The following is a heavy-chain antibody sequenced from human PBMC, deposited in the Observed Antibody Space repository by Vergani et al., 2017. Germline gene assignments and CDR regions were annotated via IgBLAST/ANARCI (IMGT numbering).Heavy chain of an antibody. V-gene: IGHV4-31*03. CDR3: ARGPYYDILTGYQWYFDY. CDR2: IYYSGST. Sequence: QLQLQESGPGLVEPSQTLSLTCTVSGGSISSGGYYLSWIRQHPGKGLEWIGYIYYSGSTYYNPSLKSRVTISVDTSKNQFSLKLSSVTAADTAVFYCARGPYYDILTGYQWYFDYWGQGTLVTVSS. D-gene: IGHD3-9*01. CDR1: GGSISSGGYY. J-gene: IGHJ4*02.